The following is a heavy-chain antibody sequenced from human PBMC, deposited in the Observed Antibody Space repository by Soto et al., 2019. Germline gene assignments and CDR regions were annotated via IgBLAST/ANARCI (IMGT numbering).Heavy chain of an antibody. V-gene: IGHV3-9*01. Sequence: EVQLVESGGGLVQPGRSLRLSCVASGFTLDDFAMHWVRQAPGKGLEWVSGISWNSGNRAYADSVKGRFTISRDNARNSLYLQMNSLRPEDTALYYCANMAAAAGNYYFDYWGQGTLFTVSS. D-gene: IGHD6-13*01. J-gene: IGHJ4*02. CDR2: ISWNSGNR. CDR1: GFTLDDFA. CDR3: ANMAAAAGNYYFDY.